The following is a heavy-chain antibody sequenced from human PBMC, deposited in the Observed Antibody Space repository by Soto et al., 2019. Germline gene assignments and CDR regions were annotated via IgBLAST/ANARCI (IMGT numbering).Heavy chain of an antibody. J-gene: IGHJ4*02. D-gene: IGHD4-17*01. Sequence: QITLKESGPTLVKPTQTLTLTCTFSGFSLWTSGVGVGWIRQPPGKALEWLALIYWDDDKRYSPSLKSRLTITKDTSKNQVVLTMTNMDPVDTATYYCAHLTTGGFYFDYWGQGTLVTVSS. V-gene: IGHV2-5*02. CDR1: GFSLWTSGVG. CDR2: IYWDDDK. CDR3: AHLTTGGFYFDY.